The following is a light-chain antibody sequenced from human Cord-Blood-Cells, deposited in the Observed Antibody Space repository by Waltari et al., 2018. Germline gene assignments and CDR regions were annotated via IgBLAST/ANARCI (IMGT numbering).Light chain of an antibody. V-gene: IGKV1-39*01. CDR2: AAS. Sequence: DIQMTQSPSSRSASVGARVTLTCRARQSISSYLNWYQQKPGNAPKLLIYAASSFQSGVPSRFSGSGSGTDFTLTISSLQPEDVATYYCQQSYSTPRTFGPGTKVDIK. CDR3: QQSYSTPRT. CDR1: QSISSY. J-gene: IGKJ3*01.